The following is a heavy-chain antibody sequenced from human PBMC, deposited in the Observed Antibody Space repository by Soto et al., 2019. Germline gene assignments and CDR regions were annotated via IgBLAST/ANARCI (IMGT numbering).Heavy chain of an antibody. CDR2: IYFTGNT. Sequence: NPSETLSLTCSASGGSITSRSHFWGWVRQPPGKGLEWIGTIYFTGNTYYTPSLKSRLTMSIDTSKNEFSLRLNSVTAADTAVYYCAGQTFTIAAASYGRSNWFDPWGPGTLVTVSS. CDR3: AGQTFTIAAASYGRSNWFDP. D-gene: IGHD6-25*01. CDR1: GGSITSRSHF. J-gene: IGHJ5*02. V-gene: IGHV4-39*01.